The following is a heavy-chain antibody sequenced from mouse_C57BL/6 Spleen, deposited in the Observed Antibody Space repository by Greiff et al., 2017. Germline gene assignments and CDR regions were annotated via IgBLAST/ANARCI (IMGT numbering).Heavy chain of an antibody. CDR3: AVRQLRARYFDY. D-gene: IGHD3-2*02. CDR1: GYSFTGYY. V-gene: IGHV1-42*01. J-gene: IGHJ2*01. CDR2: INPSTGGT. Sequence: VQLKESGPELVKPGASVKISCKASGYSFTGYYMNWVKQSPEKSLEWIGEINPSTGGTTYNQKFKAKATLTVDKSSSTAYMQLKSLTSEDSAVYYCAVRQLRARYFDYWGQGTTLTVSS.